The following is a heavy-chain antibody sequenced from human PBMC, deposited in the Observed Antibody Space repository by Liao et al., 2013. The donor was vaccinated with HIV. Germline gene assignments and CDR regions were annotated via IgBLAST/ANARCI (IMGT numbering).Heavy chain of an antibody. CDR2: IYYSGST. V-gene: IGHV4-30-4*08. CDR3: TRDRAYCGGDCHYFDF. J-gene: IGHJ4*02. Sequence: QVQLQESGPGLVKPSQTLSLICTVSGGSISSGDYFWSWIRQSPGKGLEWIGYIYYSGSTNYNPSLKSRVTISVDTSKNHFSLKLRSVTAADTAVYYCTRDRAYCGGDCHYFDFWGQGTLVTVSS. CDR1: GGSISSGDYF. D-gene: IGHD2-21*01.